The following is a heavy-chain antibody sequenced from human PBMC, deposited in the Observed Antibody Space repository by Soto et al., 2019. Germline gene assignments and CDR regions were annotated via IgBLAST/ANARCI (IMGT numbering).Heavy chain of an antibody. V-gene: IGHV3-23*01. CDR1: GFTFSSYA. CDR2: ISGSGGST. J-gene: IGHJ6*03. CDR3: AKVGPGYYDIWTGHHYYYYYMDV. D-gene: IGHD3-9*01. Sequence: GGSLRLSCAASGFTFSSYAMSWVRQAPGKGLEWVSAISGSGGSTYYADSVKGRFTISRDNSKNTLYLQMNSLRAEDTAVYYCAKVGPGYYDIWTGHHYYYYYMDVWGKGTTVTVSS.